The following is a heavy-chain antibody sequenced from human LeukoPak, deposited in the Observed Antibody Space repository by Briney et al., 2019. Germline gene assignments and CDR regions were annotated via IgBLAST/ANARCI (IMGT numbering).Heavy chain of an antibody. V-gene: IGHV3-23*01. Sequence: GGSLRLSCAASGFTFTSCAMTWVRQAPGKGLEWVSGISITGGTTYYADSAKGRFTISRDNSKNTLYLQMNSLRAEDTAVYYCAKPFIVGATGYYYYYMDVWGKGTTVTVSS. J-gene: IGHJ6*03. D-gene: IGHD1-26*01. CDR3: AKPFIVGATGYYYYYMDV. CDR2: ISITGGTT. CDR1: GFTFTSCA.